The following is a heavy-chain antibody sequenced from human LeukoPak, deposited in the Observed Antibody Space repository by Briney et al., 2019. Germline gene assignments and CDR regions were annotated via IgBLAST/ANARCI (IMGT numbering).Heavy chain of an antibody. D-gene: IGHD1-14*01. CDR1: GFSFTTNW. J-gene: IGHJ4*02. Sequence: GGSLRLSCAASGFSFTTNWMHWVRQTPGERLEWMAELNEDGTVKYYVDSVKGRFTISRDNAKNSLYLQMNRLRAEDTGVYFCANVPRSTVSYWGRGTLVTVSS. CDR2: LNEDGTVK. CDR3: ANVPRSTVSY. V-gene: IGHV3-7*01.